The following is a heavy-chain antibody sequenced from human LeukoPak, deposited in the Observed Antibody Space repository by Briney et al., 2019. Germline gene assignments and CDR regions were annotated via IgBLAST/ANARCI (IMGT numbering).Heavy chain of an antibody. CDR3: ARAIQPVNAFDI. J-gene: IGHJ3*02. CDR1: GHTFISYY. CDR2: INPNSGGT. Sequence: ASVKVSCKASGHTFISYYMHWVRQAPGQGLEWMGWINPNSGGTNYAQKFQGRVTMTRDTSISTAYMELSRLRSDDTAVYYCARAIQPVNAFDIWGQGTMVTVSS. D-gene: IGHD5-18*01. V-gene: IGHV1-2*02.